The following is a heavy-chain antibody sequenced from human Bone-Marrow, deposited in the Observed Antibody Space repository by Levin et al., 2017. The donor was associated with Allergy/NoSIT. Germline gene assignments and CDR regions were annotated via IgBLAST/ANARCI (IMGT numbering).Heavy chain of an antibody. CDR2: IYYSGST. V-gene: IGHV4-61*01. CDR1: GGSVSSGSYY. D-gene: IGHD1-20*01. Sequence: PSETLSLTCTVSGGSVSSGSYYWSWIRQPPGKGLEWIGYIYYSGSTNYNPSLKSRVTISVDTSKNQFSLKLSSVTAADTAVYYCARGRWGVDNWNLDYWGQGTLVTVSS. J-gene: IGHJ4*02. CDR3: ARGRWGVDNWNLDY.